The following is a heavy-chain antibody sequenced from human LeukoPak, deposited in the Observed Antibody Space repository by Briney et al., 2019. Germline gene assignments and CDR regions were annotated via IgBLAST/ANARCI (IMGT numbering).Heavy chain of an antibody. CDR1: GGSTSRYY. V-gene: IGHV4-4*07. Sequence: SETLSLTCTVSGGSTSRYYWSWIRQPAGKGLEWIGRISTSGSTNYNPSLRSRVTMSVDTFKNQFSLKLSSVTAADTAVYYCARDPKEYYYDARDAFDIWGQGTMVTVSS. D-gene: IGHD3-22*01. CDR3: ARDPKEYYYDARDAFDI. J-gene: IGHJ3*02. CDR2: ISTSGST.